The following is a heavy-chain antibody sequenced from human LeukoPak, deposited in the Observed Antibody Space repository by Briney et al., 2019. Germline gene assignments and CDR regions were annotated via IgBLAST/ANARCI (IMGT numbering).Heavy chain of an antibody. J-gene: IGHJ6*03. CDR3: AREGTDYGGNYYMDV. CDR1: GGTFSSYA. Sequence: GSSVKVSCKASGGTFSSYAISWVRQAPGQGLEWMGGIIPIFGTANYAQKFQGRVTITTDESTSTAYMELSSLRSEDTAVYYCAREGTDYGGNYYMDVWGKGTTVTVSS. CDR2: IIPIFGTA. D-gene: IGHD4-23*01. V-gene: IGHV1-69*05.